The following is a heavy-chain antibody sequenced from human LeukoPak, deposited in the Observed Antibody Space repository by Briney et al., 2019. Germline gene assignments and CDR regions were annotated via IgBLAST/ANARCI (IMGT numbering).Heavy chain of an antibody. Sequence: ETLSLTCAVYGGSFSGYYWSWVRQAPGKGLEWVSGIIGGAGSTYYADSVRGRFTISGDNSKNTLYLQMNSLRADDTAVYYCAHGTMYQLDSWGQGTLVTVSS. CDR3: AHGTMYQLDS. J-gene: IGHJ4*02. CDR1: GGSFSGYY. D-gene: IGHD2-2*01. V-gene: IGHV3-23*01. CDR2: IIGGAGST.